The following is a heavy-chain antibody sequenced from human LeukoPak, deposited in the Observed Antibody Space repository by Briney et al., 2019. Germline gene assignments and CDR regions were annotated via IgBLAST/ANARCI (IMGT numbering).Heavy chain of an antibody. CDR2: INHNSGGT. J-gene: IGHJ4*02. CDR1: GYTFTGYY. V-gene: IGHV1-2*02. Sequence: GASVKVSCKASGYTFTGYYMHWVRQAPGQGLEWMGWINHNSGGTNYAQKFQGRVTMTRDTSISTAYMELSRLRSDDTAVYYCASDYYDSSGLEYWGQGTLVTVSS. D-gene: IGHD3-22*01. CDR3: ASDYYDSSGLEY.